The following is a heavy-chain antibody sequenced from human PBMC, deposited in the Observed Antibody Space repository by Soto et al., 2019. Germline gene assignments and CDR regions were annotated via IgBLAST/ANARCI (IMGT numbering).Heavy chain of an antibody. CDR3: ARGLTPFGSSSWARRVNWFDP. CDR1: GGSFSGYY. D-gene: IGHD6-13*01. CDR2: INHSGST. Sequence: QVQLQQWGAGLLKPSETLSLTCAVYGGSFSGYYWSWIRQPPGKGLEWIGEINHSGSTNYNPSLKSRVTISVDTSKNQLSLKLSSVTAADTAVYYCARGLTPFGSSSWARRVNWFDPWGQGTLVTVSS. J-gene: IGHJ5*02. V-gene: IGHV4-34*01.